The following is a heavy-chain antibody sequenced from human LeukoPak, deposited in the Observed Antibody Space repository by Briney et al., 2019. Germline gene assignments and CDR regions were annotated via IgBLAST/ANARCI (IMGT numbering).Heavy chain of an antibody. J-gene: IGHJ3*02. V-gene: IGHV1-46*01. Sequence: ASVKVSCKASGYTFTSYYMHWVRQAPGQGLEWMGIINPSGGSTSYAQKFQGRVTMTRDMSTSTVYMEPSSLRAEDTAVYYCASSDMADAFDIWGQGTMVTVSS. D-gene: IGHD2-21*02. CDR2: INPSGGST. CDR1: GYTFTSYY. CDR3: ASSDMADAFDI.